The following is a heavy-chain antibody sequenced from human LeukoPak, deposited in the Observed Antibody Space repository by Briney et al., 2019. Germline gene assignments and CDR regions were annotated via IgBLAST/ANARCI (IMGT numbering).Heavy chain of an antibody. V-gene: IGHV3-23*01. CDR3: AKGGPKFFDY. J-gene: IGHJ4*02. CDR1: GFTFSDYA. CDR2: ISGSGGST. Sequence: GGSLRLSCAVSGFTFSDYAMSWVRQAPGKGLEWVSTISGSGGSTYSADSVKGRFTISRDKSRNTLYLQMNSLRAEDTAIYYCAKGGPKFFDYWGQGTLVTVSS.